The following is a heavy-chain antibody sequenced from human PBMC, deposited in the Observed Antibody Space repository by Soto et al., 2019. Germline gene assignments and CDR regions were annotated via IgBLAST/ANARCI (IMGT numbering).Heavy chain of an antibody. D-gene: IGHD6-13*01. CDR1: GYTFTSYG. J-gene: IGHJ4*02. Sequence: QVQLVQSGAEVKKPGASVKVSCKASGYTFTSYGISWVRQAPGQGLEWMGWISAYNGNTNYAQKLQGRVTMTTDTSTSTAYMELRSLRSDDTAVYYCARDSPGIAAAGTRQPLDYWGQGTLVTVSS. CDR3: ARDSPGIAAAGTRQPLDY. V-gene: IGHV1-18*01. CDR2: ISAYNGNT.